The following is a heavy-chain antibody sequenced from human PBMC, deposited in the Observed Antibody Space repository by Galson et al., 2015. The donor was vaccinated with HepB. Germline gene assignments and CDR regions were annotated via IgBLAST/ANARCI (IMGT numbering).Heavy chain of an antibody. V-gene: IGHV3-48*01. CDR3: ARERGGRYMDV. CDR1: GFTFSPYT. CDR2: IISNSNNI. J-gene: IGHJ6*03. Sequence: SLRLSCAASGFTFSPYTMNWGRQAPGKGLECISYIISNSNNIYYADSVKGRFTISRDNAKSSLYLQMNSLRAEDTAVYYCARERGGRYMDVWGKGTTVTVS. D-gene: IGHD3-10*01.